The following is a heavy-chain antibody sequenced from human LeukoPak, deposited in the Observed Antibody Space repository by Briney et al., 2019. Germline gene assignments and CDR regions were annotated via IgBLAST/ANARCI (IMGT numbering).Heavy chain of an antibody. D-gene: IGHD1-26*01. CDR3: ASGSYWYYYYYMDV. V-gene: IGHV3-53*01. CDR2: IYSGGST. Sequence: PGGSLRLSCAASGFTVSSNYMSWVRQAPGKGLEWVSVIYSGGSTYYADSVKGRFTISRDNSKNTLYLQMNSLRAEDTAVYYCASGSYWYYYYYMDVWGKGTTVTVSS. J-gene: IGHJ6*03. CDR1: GFTVSSNY.